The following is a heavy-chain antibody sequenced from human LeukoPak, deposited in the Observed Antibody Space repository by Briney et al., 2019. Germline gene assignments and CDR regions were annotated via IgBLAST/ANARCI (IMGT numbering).Heavy chain of an antibody. CDR1: GGTFTTYA. CDR2: IIPILGIE. J-gene: IGHJ4*02. Sequence: SSVKVSCKASGGTFTTYAINWVRQAPGQRLEWMGRIIPILGIENYAQKFQGRVSITADKSTSTAYMELSSLRSEDTAVYYCARGDSSAFFDYWGQGTLVTVSS. V-gene: IGHV1-69*04. D-gene: IGHD6-19*01. CDR3: ARGDSSAFFDY.